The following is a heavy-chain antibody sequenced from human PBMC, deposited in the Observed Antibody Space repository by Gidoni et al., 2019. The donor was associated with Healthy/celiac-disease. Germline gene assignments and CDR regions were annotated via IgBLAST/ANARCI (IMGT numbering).Heavy chain of an antibody. CDR1: GGSISSYY. V-gene: IGHV4-59*08. CDR2: IYSSGST. J-gene: IGHJ4*02. CDR3: ASHHPGGTTLDY. Sequence: QVQLQESGPGLVKPSETLSLTCTVSGGSISSYYWSWIRQPPGKGLEWIGYIYSSGSTNYNPSLKSRVTISVDTSKNQFSLKLSSVTAADTAVYYCASHHPGGTTLDYWGQGTLVTVSS. D-gene: IGHD1-1*01.